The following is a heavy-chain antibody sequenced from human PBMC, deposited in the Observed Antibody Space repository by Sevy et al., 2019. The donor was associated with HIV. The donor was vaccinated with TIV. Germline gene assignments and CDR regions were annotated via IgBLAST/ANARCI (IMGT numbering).Heavy chain of an antibody. V-gene: IGHV3-21*01. Sequence: GGSLCLSCAASGFTFSSYSMNWVRQAPGKGLEWVSSISSSSSYIYYADSVKGRFTISRDNAKNSLYLQMDSLRAEDTAVYYCAMQGDSSGWKRGGYWGQGTLVTVSS. D-gene: IGHD6-19*01. J-gene: IGHJ4*02. CDR3: AMQGDSSGWKRGGY. CDR1: GFTFSSYS. CDR2: ISSSSSYI.